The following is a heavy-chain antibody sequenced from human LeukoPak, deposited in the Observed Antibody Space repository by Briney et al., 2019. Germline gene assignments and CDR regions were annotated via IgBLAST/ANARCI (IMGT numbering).Heavy chain of an antibody. J-gene: IGHJ3*02. D-gene: IGHD5-24*01. V-gene: IGHV4-59*01. Sequence: PSETLSLTCTVSGGSISSYYWSWIRQPPGKGLEWIGYIYYSGSTNYNPSLKSRVTISVDTSKNQFSLKLSSVTAADTAVYYCARDRGERWLQYDAFDIWGQGTMVTVSS. CDR1: GGSISSYY. CDR3: ARDRGERWLQYDAFDI. CDR2: IYYSGST.